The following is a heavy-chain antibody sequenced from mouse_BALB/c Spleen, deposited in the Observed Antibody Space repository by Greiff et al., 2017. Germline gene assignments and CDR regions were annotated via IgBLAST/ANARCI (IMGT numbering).Heavy chain of an antibody. CDR2: ISNGGGST. Sequence: EVKLVESGGGLVQPGGSLKLSCAASGFTFSSYTMSWVRQTPEKRLEWVAYISNGGGSTYYPVTVKGRFTISRDNAKNTLYLQMSSLKSEDTAMYYCARFTTVIGNWYFDVWGAGTTVTVSS. D-gene: IGHD1-1*01. CDR1: GFTFSSYT. V-gene: IGHV5-12-2*01. J-gene: IGHJ1*01. CDR3: ARFTTVIGNWYFDV.